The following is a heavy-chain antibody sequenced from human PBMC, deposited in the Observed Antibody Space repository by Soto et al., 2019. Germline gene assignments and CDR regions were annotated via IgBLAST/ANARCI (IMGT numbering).Heavy chain of an antibody. D-gene: IGHD1-26*01. CDR2: IYYSGST. CDR1: GGSVSSGSYY. V-gene: IGHV4-61*01. Sequence: SETLSLTCTVSGGSVSSGSYYWSWIRQPPGKGLEWIGYIYYSGSTNYNPSLKSRVTISVDTSKNQFSLKLSSVTAADTAVYYCARGSGSHSIDYWGQGPRSPSPQ. CDR3: ARGSGSHSIDY. J-gene: IGHJ4*02.